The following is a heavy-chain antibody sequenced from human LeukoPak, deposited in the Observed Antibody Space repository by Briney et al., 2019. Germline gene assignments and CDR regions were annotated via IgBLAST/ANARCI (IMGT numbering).Heavy chain of an antibody. CDR3: AKALGGCSSSSCYFDY. CDR1: GFTFSSYA. CDR2: ISGSGGST. V-gene: IGHV3-23*01. Sequence: GGSLRLSCAASGFTFSSYAMSWVRQAPGKGLEWVSAISGSGGSTYYADSVKGRFTISRDNSKNTLYLQMNSLRAEDTAVYYCAKALGGCSSSSCYFDYWGQGTLVTVSS. D-gene: IGHD2-2*01. J-gene: IGHJ4*02.